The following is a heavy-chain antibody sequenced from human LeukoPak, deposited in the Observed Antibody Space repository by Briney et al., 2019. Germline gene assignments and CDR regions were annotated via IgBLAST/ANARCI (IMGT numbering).Heavy chain of an antibody. CDR2: IYYSGST. V-gene: IGHV4-59*01. D-gene: IGHD3-3*01. J-gene: IGHJ6*03. Sequence: PSETLSLTCTVSGGSISSYYWSWIRHPPAKGLEWIGYIYYSGSTNYNPSLKSRVTISVDTSKTQFSLKLSSVTAADTAVYYCARGDDFWSGPSYYYYYMDVWGKGTTVTVSS. CDR3: ARGDDFWSGPSYYYYYMDV. CDR1: GGSISSYY.